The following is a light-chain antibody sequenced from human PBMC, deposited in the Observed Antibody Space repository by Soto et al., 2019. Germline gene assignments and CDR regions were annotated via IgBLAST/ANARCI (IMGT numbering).Light chain of an antibody. V-gene: IGLV2-8*01. CDR1: SSDVGGYNF. J-gene: IGLJ1*01. Sequence: QSVLTQPPSASGSPGQSVTIYCTGTSSDVGGYNFVSWYQQHPGKAPKLIIYEVSKRPSGVPDRFFGFKSGNRASLTVAGLQAEDEADYYCSSYTSSNTFVFGVGTKLTVL. CDR2: EVS. CDR3: SSYTSSNTFV.